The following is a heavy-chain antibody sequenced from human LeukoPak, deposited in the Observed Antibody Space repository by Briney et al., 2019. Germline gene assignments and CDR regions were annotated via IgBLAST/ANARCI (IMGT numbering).Heavy chain of an antibody. Sequence: SETLSLTCAVSGGSFSGYYWSWIRQPPGKGLEWMGAINHSGSTKYNPSLKSRIAISVDTSKNQFSLKLSTVAAADTTVCYCARGEVLWFGATNWFDPWGQGTPVTVSS. CDR2: INHSGST. J-gene: IGHJ5*02. CDR1: GGSFSGYY. V-gene: IGHV4-34*01. CDR3: ARGEVLWFGATNWFDP. D-gene: IGHD3-10*01.